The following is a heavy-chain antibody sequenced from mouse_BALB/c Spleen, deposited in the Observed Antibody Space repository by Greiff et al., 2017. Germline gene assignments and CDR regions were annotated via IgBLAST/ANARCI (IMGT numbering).Heavy chain of an antibody. D-gene: IGHD2-4*01. V-gene: IGHV5-17*02. CDR2: ISSGSSTI. CDR1: GFTFSSFG. Sequence: VKLVESGGGLVQPGGSRKLSCAASGFTFSSFGMHWVRQAPEKGLEWVAYISSGSSTIYYADTVKGRFTISRDNPKNTLFLQMTSLRSEDTAMYYCARSTMITTYYFDYWGQGTTLTVSS. CDR3: ARSTMITTYYFDY. J-gene: IGHJ2*01.